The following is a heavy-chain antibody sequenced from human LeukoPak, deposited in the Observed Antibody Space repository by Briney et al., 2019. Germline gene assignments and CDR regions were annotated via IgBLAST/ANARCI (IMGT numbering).Heavy chain of an antibody. CDR1: GFTFSTYT. J-gene: IGHJ4*02. CDR2: ISTSSIYI. V-gene: IGHV3-21*01. CDR3: ARSLWFGDSNLDY. D-gene: IGHD3-10*01. Sequence: GGSLRLSCAASGFTFSTYTMNWVRQAPGKGLEWVSSISTSSIYIYYADSLKGRFTISRDNAKNSLYLQMSSLRAEDTAMYYCARSLWFGDSNLDYWGQGTLVTVSS.